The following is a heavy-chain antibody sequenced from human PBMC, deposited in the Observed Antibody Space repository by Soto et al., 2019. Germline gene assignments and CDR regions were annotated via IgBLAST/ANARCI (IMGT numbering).Heavy chain of an antibody. Sequence: SVQVSCKVSGYTLTDLSMQWVRQAPGKGLGLLGGFNPEDGEKIYEQTFQGSVTITNDTAIDTDYMELISMRSEDKAVYFCLTNLSGRLLEWLPKGSLGDWSKGTLVTVS. D-gene: IGHD3-3*01. CDR3: LTNLSGRLLEWLPKGSLGD. V-gene: IGHV1-24*01. J-gene: IGHJ4*02. CDR1: GYTLTDLS. CDR2: FNPEDGEK.